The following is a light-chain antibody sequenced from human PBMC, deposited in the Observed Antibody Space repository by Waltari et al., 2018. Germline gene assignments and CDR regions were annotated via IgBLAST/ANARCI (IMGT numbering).Light chain of an antibody. V-gene: IGKV4-1*01. CDR1: QSVLYSSKNKNY. Sequence: DIVMTQSPDSLAVSLGERATINCKSSQSVLYSSKNKNYLAWYQQKPGQPPKLLIYWASTRESGVPDRFSGSGSGTDFTLTISSLQAEDVAVYYCQQYYSTLSWTFGQGTKVEIK. CDR2: WAS. CDR3: QQYYSTLSWT. J-gene: IGKJ1*01.